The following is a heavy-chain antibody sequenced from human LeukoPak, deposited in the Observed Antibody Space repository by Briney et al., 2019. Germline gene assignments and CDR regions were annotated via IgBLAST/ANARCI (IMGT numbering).Heavy chain of an antibody. D-gene: IGHD2-21*02. V-gene: IGHV1-2*02. Sequence: ASVKVSCKASGYTFGFHFVHWVRQAPGQGLEWMGWINPNSGATKSSQTFQGRITLTRDTSITTAYMELSRLRSDDTAVYYCARGPDFGDYVLGYWGQGSRVTVSP. CDR2: INPNSGAT. J-gene: IGHJ4*02. CDR3: ARGPDFGDYVLGY. CDR1: GYTFGFHF.